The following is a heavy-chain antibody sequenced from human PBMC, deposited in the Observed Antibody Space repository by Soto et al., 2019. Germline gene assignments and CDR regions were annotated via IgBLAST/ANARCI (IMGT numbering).Heavy chain of an antibody. J-gene: IGHJ4*02. V-gene: IGHV3-23*01. CDR2: INSDGRST. Sequence: LRLSCAASGFAFSSYAMSWGRQAPGKGLEWVSCINSDGRSTYYADSVKGRFTISRDNSKNTLYLQMNSLRAEDTAVYYCARRSSGWYFDYWGQGTLVTV. D-gene: IGHD6-19*01. CDR3: ARRSSGWYFDY. CDR1: GFAFSSYA.